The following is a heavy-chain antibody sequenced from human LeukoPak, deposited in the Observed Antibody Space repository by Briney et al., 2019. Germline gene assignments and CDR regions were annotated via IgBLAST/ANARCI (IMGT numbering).Heavy chain of an antibody. V-gene: IGHV4-39*07. CDR2: IYYSGST. CDR1: GGSISSSSYY. CDR3: ASIYDSSGFYPY. D-gene: IGHD3-22*01. Sequence: SETLSLTCTVSGGSISSSSYYWGWIRQPPGKGLEWIGSIYYSGSTYYNPSLKSRVTISVDTSKNQFSLKLSSVTAADTAVYYCASIYDSSGFYPYWGQGTLVTVSS. J-gene: IGHJ4*02.